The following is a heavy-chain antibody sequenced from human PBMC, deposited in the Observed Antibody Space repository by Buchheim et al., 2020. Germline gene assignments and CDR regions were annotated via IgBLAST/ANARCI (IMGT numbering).Heavy chain of an antibody. D-gene: IGHD2/OR15-2a*01. Sequence: EVQLLESGGGLVQPGGSLRLSCAASGFTFSSYAMSWVRQAPGKGLEWVSAISDSGGNTYYAVSVKGRFTISRDNSQNTLYLQMNSLRAGDTAVYYCAKVLHTTFTFRAYDYWGQGTL. V-gene: IGHV3-23*01. CDR2: ISDSGGNT. CDR1: GFTFSSYA. CDR3: AKVLHTTFTFRAYDY. J-gene: IGHJ4*02.